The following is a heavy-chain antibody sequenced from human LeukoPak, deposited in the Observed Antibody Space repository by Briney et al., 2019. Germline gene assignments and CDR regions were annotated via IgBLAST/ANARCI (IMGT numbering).Heavy chain of an antibody. CDR3: ARMSGYYDY. V-gene: IGHV3-21*01. CDR1: GFTFSDYA. Sequence: PGGSLRLSCAAPGFTFSDYAMNWVRQAPGKGLEWVSSVSGTRTYIYYADSVKGRFTISRDNAKNSLYLQMNSLRAEDTAVYYCARMSGYYDYWGQGTLVTVSS. J-gene: IGHJ4*02. CDR2: VSGTRTYI.